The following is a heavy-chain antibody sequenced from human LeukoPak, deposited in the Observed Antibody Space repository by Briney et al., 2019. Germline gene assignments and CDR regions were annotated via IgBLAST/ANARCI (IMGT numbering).Heavy chain of an antibody. V-gene: IGHV3-15*01. CDR1: GFTFSNAW. D-gene: IGHD6-19*01. J-gene: IGHJ1*01. Sequence: GGSLRLSCAASGFTFSNAWMSWVRQVPGKGLEWVGRIKSKTDGGTTDYAAPVKARFTISRDDSRNTLYLHMNGLKIDDAGVYFCATAVAVGLGYFQHWGQGTQVTVSS. CDR3: ATAVAVGLGYFQH. CDR2: IKSKTDGGTT.